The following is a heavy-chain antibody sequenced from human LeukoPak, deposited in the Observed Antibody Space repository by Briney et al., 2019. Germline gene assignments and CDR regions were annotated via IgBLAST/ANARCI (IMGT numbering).Heavy chain of an antibody. CDR3: ASQLELPLDY. V-gene: IGHV3-33*01. D-gene: IGHD1-7*01. CDR2: IWYDGSNK. J-gene: IGHJ4*02. Sequence: GGSLRLSCAASGFTFSSYGMHWVRQAPGKGLEWVAVIWYDGSNKYYADSVKGRFTISRDNSKNTLYLQMNSLGAEDTAVYYCASQLELPLDYWGQGTLVTVSS. CDR1: GFTFSSYG.